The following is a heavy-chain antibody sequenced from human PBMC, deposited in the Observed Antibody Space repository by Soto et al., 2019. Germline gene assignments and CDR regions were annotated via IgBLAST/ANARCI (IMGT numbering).Heavy chain of an antibody. J-gene: IGHJ5*02. CDR1: GGSISSYY. V-gene: IGHV4-4*07. Sequence: QVQLQESGPGLVKPSETLSLTCTVSGGSISSYYWSWIRQPAGKGLEWIGRIYTSGSTNYNPSLKSRVTMSVDTSKNQCSLKLSSVTAADTAVYYCARDAQRITIFGVVRGNWFDPWGQGTLVTVSS. D-gene: IGHD3-3*01. CDR2: IYTSGST. CDR3: ARDAQRITIFGVVRGNWFDP.